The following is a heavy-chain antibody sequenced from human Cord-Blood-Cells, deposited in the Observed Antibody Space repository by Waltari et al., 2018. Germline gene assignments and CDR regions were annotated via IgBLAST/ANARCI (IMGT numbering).Heavy chain of an antibody. CDR1: GGSFSGYY. Sequence: QVQLQQWGAGLLKPSETLSLTCAAYGGSFSGYYCSCLRQPPGKGLEWLGEINHSGSTNYNPSLKSRVTISVDTSKNQFSLKLSSVTAADTAVYYCARVYSSSWYFDYWGQGTLVTVSS. J-gene: IGHJ4*02. D-gene: IGHD6-13*01. CDR2: INHSGST. CDR3: ARVYSSSWYFDY. V-gene: IGHV4-34*01.